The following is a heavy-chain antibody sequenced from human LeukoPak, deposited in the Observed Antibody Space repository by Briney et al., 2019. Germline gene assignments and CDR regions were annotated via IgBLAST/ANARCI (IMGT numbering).Heavy chain of an antibody. D-gene: IGHD3-22*01. J-gene: IGHJ6*03. CDR2: INHSGST. V-gene: IGHV4-34*01. CDR1: GGSFSGYY. CDR3: ARAVYYDSSGYLGYYYYYMDV. Sequence: SETLSLTCAVYGGSFSGYYWSWIRQPPGKGLEWIGEINHSGSTNYNPSLKSRVTISVDTSKNQVSLKLSSVTAADTAVYFCARAVYYDSSGYLGYYYYYMDVWGKGTTVTVSS.